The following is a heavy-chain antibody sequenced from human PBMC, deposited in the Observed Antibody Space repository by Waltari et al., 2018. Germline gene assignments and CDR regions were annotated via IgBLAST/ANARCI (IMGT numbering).Heavy chain of an antibody. CDR1: GFPFSSYW. Sequence: EVQLVESGGGLVQPGGSLRLSCAASGFPFSSYWMSWVRQAPGKGREWVANKKQDGSGKYYVDSVKGRFTISRDNAKNSLYLQMNSLRAEDTAVYYCARDRFVGGRWGQGTLVTVSS. CDR2: KKQDGSGK. J-gene: IGHJ4*02. CDR3: ARDRFVGGR. V-gene: IGHV3-7*03.